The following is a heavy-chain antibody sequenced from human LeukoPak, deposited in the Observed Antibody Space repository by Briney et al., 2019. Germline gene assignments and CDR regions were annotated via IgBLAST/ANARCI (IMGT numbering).Heavy chain of an antibody. Sequence: SSETLSLTCTVSGGSISSYYWSWIRQSPGKGLEWIGYIYYSESTYYKPSLKGRVTISVDTSKNQFSLKLSSVTAADTAVYYCARGGYYGSGNDFRFDPWGQGTLVTVSS. D-gene: IGHD3-10*01. J-gene: IGHJ5*02. V-gene: IGHV4-59*01. CDR3: ARGGYYGSGNDFRFDP. CDR2: IYYSEST. CDR1: GGSISSYY.